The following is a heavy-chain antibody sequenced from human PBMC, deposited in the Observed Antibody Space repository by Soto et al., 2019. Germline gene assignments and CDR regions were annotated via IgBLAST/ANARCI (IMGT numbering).Heavy chain of an antibody. CDR2: MNPSTGST. CDR3: ARGSLVVGTVDY. J-gene: IGHJ4*02. V-gene: IGHV1-8*01. D-gene: IGHD6-19*01. CDR1: GYTFTSYD. Sequence: QVQLVQSGAEVKKPGASVKVSCKASGYTFTSYDIKWVRQATGQGLEWMGWMNPSTGSTGFAQKFQGRVTMISNTSVSTAYLELSSLTSEDTAVYYCARGSLVVGTVDYWGQGTLVTVSS.